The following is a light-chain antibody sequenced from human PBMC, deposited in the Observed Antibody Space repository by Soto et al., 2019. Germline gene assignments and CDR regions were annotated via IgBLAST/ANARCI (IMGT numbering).Light chain of an antibody. Sequence: DIVMTQSPDSLAVSLGERATINCKSSQNILYTNNKNYLVWYQQKPGQPPKLLFSWASTRESGVPDRFSGSGSGTDFTLTISSLQADDVAVYYCQQCYSAPLTFGGGTKVEI. V-gene: IGKV4-1*01. J-gene: IGKJ4*01. CDR3: QQCYSAPLT. CDR1: QNILYTNNKNY. CDR2: WAS.